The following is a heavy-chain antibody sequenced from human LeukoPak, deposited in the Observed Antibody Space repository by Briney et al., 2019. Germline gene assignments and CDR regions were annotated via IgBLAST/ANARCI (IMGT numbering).Heavy chain of an antibody. V-gene: IGHV5-51*01. Sequence: GESPKISCKGSGYSFTTSWIAWVPQIPGKGLEGMGIIYPGDSDTRYSPSFQGQVTISADKSISTAYLQWSSLKASDTAMYYCASRDYEGAFDIWGQGTMVTVSS. CDR2: IYPGDSDT. D-gene: IGHD4-17*01. CDR1: GYSFTTSW. J-gene: IGHJ3*02. CDR3: ASRDYEGAFDI.